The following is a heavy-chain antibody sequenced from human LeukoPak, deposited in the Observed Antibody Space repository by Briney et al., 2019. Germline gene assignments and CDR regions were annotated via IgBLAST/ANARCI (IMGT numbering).Heavy chain of an antibody. Sequence: PPETLSLTCTVSGGSISSYYWSWIRQPPGKGLEWIGYIYYSGSTNYNPSLKSRVTISVDTSKNQFSLKLSSVTAADTAVYYCAGVYCSSTSCPDYWGQGTLVTVSS. CDR3: AGVYCSSTSCPDY. J-gene: IGHJ4*02. D-gene: IGHD2-2*01. CDR1: GGSISSYY. V-gene: IGHV4-59*08. CDR2: IYYSGST.